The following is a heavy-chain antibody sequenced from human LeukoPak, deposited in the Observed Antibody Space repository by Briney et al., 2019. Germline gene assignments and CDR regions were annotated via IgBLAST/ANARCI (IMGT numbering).Heavy chain of an antibody. J-gene: IGHJ4*02. CDR1: GFTFSSYE. CDR2: IDGSGSTR. V-gene: IGHV3-48*03. D-gene: IGHD1-1*01. CDR3: VRVWNPQALDY. Sequence: GGSLTLSCVASGFTFSSYEMNWVRHAPGKGLECISYIDGSGSTRFYADSVKDLFTISRDNAKNSLYLQMDSLRAEDTAVYYCVRVWNPQALDYWGQGTLVSVSS.